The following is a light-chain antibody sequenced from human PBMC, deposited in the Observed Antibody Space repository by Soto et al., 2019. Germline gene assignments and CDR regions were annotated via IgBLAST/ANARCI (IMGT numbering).Light chain of an antibody. CDR2: GAS. Sequence: EIVLTQSPGTLSLSPGEGATLSCRASQSVSSSYLAWYKQKPGQAPRLLIYGASSRATGIPDRFSGSGSATEFTLTISSLEPEDFEVYYCQQYGSSPRTFGQGTKVDIK. V-gene: IGKV3-20*01. CDR3: QQYGSSPRT. CDR1: QSVSSSY. J-gene: IGKJ1*01.